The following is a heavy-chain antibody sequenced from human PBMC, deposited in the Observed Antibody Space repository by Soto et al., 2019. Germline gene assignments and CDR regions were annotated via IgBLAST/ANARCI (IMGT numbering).Heavy chain of an antibody. CDR1: GFTFSSYG. Sequence: GGSLRLSCAASGFTFSSYGMHWVRQAPGKGLEWVAVISYDGSNKYYADSVKGRFTISRDNSKNTLYLQMNSLRAEDTAVYYCAKGLGYCTNGVCYPRTYYYYGMDVWGQGTTVTVS. CDR2: ISYDGSNK. CDR3: AKGLGYCTNGVCYPRTYYYYGMDV. J-gene: IGHJ6*02. V-gene: IGHV3-30*18. D-gene: IGHD2-8*01.